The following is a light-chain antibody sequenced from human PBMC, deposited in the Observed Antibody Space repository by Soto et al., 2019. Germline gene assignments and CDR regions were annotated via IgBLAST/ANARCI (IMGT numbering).Light chain of an antibody. CDR2: DAS. V-gene: IGKV3-11*01. Sequence: EIVLTQSPATLSLSPGERATVSCRASQSVSSHLAWYQQKRGQAPRLLIYDASSRANGIPARFSGSGSGTDFTLTISSLEPEDFAVYYCQQGGNWPLTFGQGTRLEIK. CDR1: QSVSSH. J-gene: IGKJ5*01. CDR3: QQGGNWPLT.